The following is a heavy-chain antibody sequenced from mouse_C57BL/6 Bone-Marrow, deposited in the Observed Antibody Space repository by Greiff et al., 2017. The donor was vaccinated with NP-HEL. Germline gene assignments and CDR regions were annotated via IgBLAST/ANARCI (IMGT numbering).Heavy chain of an antibody. CDR3: ARRIYYGSSNWYFDV. CDR1: GYAFTNYL. Sequence: QVQLKQSGAELVRPGTSVKVSCKASGYAFTNYLIEWVKQRPGQGLEWIGVINPGSGGTNYNEKFKGKATLTADKSSSTAYMQLSSLTSEDSAVYFCARRIYYGSSNWYFDVWGTGTTVTVSS. D-gene: IGHD1-1*01. V-gene: IGHV1-54*01. J-gene: IGHJ1*03. CDR2: INPGSGGT.